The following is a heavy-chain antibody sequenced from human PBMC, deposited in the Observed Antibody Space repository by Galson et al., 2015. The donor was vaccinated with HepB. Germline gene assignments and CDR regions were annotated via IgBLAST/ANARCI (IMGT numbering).Heavy chain of an antibody. J-gene: IGHJ6*02. CDR3: AGDRRADYGYYYYYGMDV. CDR2: INPSGGST. V-gene: IGHV1-46*04. D-gene: IGHD4-17*01. Sequence: SVKVSCKASGYTFTSYYMHWVRQAPGQGLEWMGIINPSGGSTSYAQKLQGRVTMTRDTSTSTVYMELSSLRSEDTAVYYCAGDRRADYGYYYYYGMDVWGQGTTVTVSS. CDR1: GYTFTSYY.